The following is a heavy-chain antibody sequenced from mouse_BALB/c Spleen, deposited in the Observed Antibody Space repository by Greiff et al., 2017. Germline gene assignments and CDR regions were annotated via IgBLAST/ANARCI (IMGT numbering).Heavy chain of an antibody. CDR3: ARFYYGYYAMDY. CDR2: INPSSGYT. Sequence: VQLQQSGADLARPGASVKMSCKASGYTFTSYTMHWVKQRPGQGLEWIGYINPSSGYTNYNQKFKDKATLTADKSSSTAYMQLSSLTSEDSAVYYCARFYYGYYAMDYWGQGTSVTVSS. J-gene: IGHJ4*01. D-gene: IGHD2-1*01. V-gene: IGHV1-4*01. CDR1: GYTFTSYT.